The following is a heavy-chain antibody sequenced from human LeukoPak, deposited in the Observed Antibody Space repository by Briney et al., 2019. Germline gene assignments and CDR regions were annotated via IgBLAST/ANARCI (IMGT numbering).Heavy chain of an antibody. J-gene: IGHJ4*02. CDR2: IIPILGIA. D-gene: IGHD6-13*01. V-gene: IGHV1-69*04. CDR3: AKVRTAAAGRAFDY. CDR1: GGTFSSYA. Sequence: SVKVSCKASGGTFSSYAISWVRQAPGQGLEWMGRIIPILGIANYAQKFQGRVTITADKSTSTAYMELSSLRSEDTAVYYCAKVRTAAAGRAFDYWGQGTLVTVSS.